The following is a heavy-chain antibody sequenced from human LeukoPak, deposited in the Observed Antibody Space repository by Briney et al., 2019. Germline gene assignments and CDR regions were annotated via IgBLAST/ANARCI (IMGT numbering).Heavy chain of an antibody. D-gene: IGHD1-26*01. CDR1: GITFDDYP. J-gene: IGHJ6*02. V-gene: IGHV3-9*01. CDR2: SSWNSGSI. CDR3: AKGHHARGSYYYYYGMDV. Sequence: GGSQRLSCPAAGITFDDYPMHLVRHAPGKVLEWVSASSWNSGSIGYADSVNGRFTISRDNAKNSLYLQMNSLRAEDTALYYCAKGHHARGSYYYYYGMDVWGQGTTVTVSS.